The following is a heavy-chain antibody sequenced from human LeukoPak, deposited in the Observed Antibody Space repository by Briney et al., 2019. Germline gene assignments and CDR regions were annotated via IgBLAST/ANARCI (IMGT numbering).Heavy chain of an antibody. CDR3: ASFSYAGNNYGT. Sequence: GGSLRLSCAASGFSLSRYWMHWVRQAPGRGLVWISRIKSDGRLTNYADSVRGRFTVSRHNSKNTLYLQMNSLRADDTAVYHCASFSYAGNNYGTWGQGTPVTVSS. CDR1: GFSLSRYW. D-gene: IGHD1/OR15-1a*01. J-gene: IGHJ1*01. V-gene: IGHV3-74*01. CDR2: IKSDGRLT.